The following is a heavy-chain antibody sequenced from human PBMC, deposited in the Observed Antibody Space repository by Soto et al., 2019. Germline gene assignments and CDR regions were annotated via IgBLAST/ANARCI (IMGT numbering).Heavy chain of an antibody. J-gene: IGHJ4*01. Sequence: GGSLRLSCAASGFTFSSYAMSWVRQAPGKWLEWVSGVSGGGGSTYYADSVKGRFTVSRDNSKNTLYLQMNSLRAEDTAVYYCAKDGHISGWYYFDYWGHGALVTVSS. V-gene: IGHV3-23*01. D-gene: IGHD6-19*01. CDR3: AKDGHISGWYYFDY. CDR1: GFTFSSYA. CDR2: VSGGGGST.